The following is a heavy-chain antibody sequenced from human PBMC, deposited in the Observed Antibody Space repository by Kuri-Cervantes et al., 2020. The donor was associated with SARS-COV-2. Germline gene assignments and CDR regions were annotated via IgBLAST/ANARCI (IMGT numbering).Heavy chain of an antibody. D-gene: IGHD7-27*01. V-gene: IGHV3-48*04. CDR3: ARDLRLGKSLDY. Sequence: GGSLRLSCAASGFTLSNYNMNWVRQAPGKGLEWVSNIGPSGTTKYYADSVKGRFTISRDNAKNSLYLQMSSLRAEDTAVYYCARDLRLGKSLDYWGQGTLVTVSS. CDR1: GFTLSNYN. CDR2: IGPSGTTK. J-gene: IGHJ4*02.